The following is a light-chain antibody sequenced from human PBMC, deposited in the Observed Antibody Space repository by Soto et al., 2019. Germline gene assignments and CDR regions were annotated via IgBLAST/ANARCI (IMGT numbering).Light chain of an antibody. CDR1: QSVRTS. Sequence: EVVLTQSPDTLCLCPGENATLSWLASQSVRTSLAWYQHKPGQAPRLVIYDASLRANGVPARFGGSGSGTDFTLTINSLEPEDFAVYYCQQRNVWPPITFGQGTRLEIK. V-gene: IGKV3-11*01. CDR2: DAS. J-gene: IGKJ5*01. CDR3: QQRNVWPPIT.